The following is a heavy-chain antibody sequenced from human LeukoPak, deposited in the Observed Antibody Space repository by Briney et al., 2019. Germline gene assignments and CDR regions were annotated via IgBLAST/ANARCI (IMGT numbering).Heavy chain of an antibody. D-gene: IGHD1-26*01. V-gene: IGHV3-21*01. CDR2: ISSSSSYI. Sequence: PGGSLRLSCAASGFTFSSYSMNWVRQAPGKGLEWVSSISSSSSYIYYADSVKGRFTISRDNAKNSLYLQMNSLRAEDTAVYYCARGGIVGDQDFDYWGQGTLVTVSS. CDR1: GFTFSSYS. J-gene: IGHJ4*02. CDR3: ARGGIVGDQDFDY.